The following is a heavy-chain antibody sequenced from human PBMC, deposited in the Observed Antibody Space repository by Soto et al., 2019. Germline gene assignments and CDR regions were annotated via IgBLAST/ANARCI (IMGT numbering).Heavy chain of an antibody. J-gene: IGHJ3*02. CDR3: ATDLFSTIFGVVIKLGAFDI. Sequence: GASVKVSCKVSGYTLTELSMHWVRQAPGKGLEWMGGFDPEDGETIYAQKFQGRVTMTEDTSTDTAYMELSSLRSEDTAVYYCATDLFSTIFGVVIKLGAFDIWGQGTMVTVSS. CDR2: FDPEDGET. V-gene: IGHV1-24*01. CDR1: GYTLTELS. D-gene: IGHD3-3*01.